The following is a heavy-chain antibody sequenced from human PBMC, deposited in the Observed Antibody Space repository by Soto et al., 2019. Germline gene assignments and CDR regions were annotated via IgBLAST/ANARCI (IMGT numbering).Heavy chain of an antibody. CDR3: ARDTYDFWSGYLWFDP. CDR1: GFTFSSYA. J-gene: IGHJ5*02. Sequence: GGSLRLSCAASGFTFSSYAMHWVRQAPGKGLEWVAVISYDGSNKYYADSVKGRFTISRDNSKNTLYLQMNSLRAEDTAVYYCARDTYDFWSGYLWFDPWGQGTLVTVSS. D-gene: IGHD3-3*01. CDR2: ISYDGSNK. V-gene: IGHV3-30-3*01.